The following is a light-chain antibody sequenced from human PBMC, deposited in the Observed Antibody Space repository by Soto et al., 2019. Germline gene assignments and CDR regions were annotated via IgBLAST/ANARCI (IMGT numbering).Light chain of an antibody. CDR2: DTS. CDR1: QSVSSE. Sequence: EILLTQSPGTLSLSPGERATLSCRASQSVSSEYLAWYQQKPDQAPRLLIYDTSTRATGVPTRFSGSRSGAEFTLTINSLQSEDFAVYYCQQYNNWPPWTFGQGTKVDIK. V-gene: IGKV3-15*01. J-gene: IGKJ1*01. CDR3: QQYNNWPPWT.